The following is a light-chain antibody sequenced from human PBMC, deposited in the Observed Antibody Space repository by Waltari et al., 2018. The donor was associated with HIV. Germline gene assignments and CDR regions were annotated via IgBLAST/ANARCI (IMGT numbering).Light chain of an antibody. Sequence: QSALTQPPSASGSPGQSVTISCTGTSSDVGGYNYVSWYQQYPGKAPKLIIYEVNNRPSGVPDRFSGSKSGNTASLTVSGLQGDDEADYYCSSYAGSKNLVLGGGTKLTVL. V-gene: IGLV2-8*01. CDR1: SSDVGGYNY. J-gene: IGLJ3*02. CDR2: EVN. CDR3: SSYAGSKNLV.